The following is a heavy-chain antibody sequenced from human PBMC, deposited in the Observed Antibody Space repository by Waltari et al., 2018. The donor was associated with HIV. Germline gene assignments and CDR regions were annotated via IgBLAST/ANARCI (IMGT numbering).Heavy chain of an antibody. V-gene: IGHV3-23*01. CDR2: ISDSTGRT. J-gene: IGHJ5*02. Sequence: EMQLLESGGGLVQPGGSLRHSCAASGSTFSSYATPWVRQAPGKGLEWVSGISDSTGRTYYGDSVKGRFTISRDNSKNTLYLQMSSLRVEDTAIYYCAKDEAGAGSPEVWFDPWGQGTLVTVSS. CDR3: AKDEAGAGSPEVWFDP. D-gene: IGHD6-13*01. CDR1: GSTFSSYA.